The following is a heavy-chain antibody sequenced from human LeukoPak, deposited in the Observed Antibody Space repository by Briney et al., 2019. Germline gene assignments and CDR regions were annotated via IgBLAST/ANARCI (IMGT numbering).Heavy chain of an antibody. J-gene: IGHJ5*02. V-gene: IGHV3-30*18. CDR3: AKDWNYDSSGLGFDP. CDR2: ISYDGSNK. Sequence: GGSLRLSCAASGFTFSSYGMHWVRQAPGKGLEWVAVISYDGSNKYYADSVKGRFTISRDNSKNTLYLQMNSLRAEDTAVYYCAKDWNYDSSGLGFDPWGQGTLVTVSS. D-gene: IGHD3-22*01. CDR1: GFTFSSYG.